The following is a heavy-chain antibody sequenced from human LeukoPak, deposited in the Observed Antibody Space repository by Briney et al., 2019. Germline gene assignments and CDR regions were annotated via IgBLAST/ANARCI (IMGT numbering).Heavy chain of an antibody. CDR3: AKDYSTNNWNEGTGY. J-gene: IGHJ4*02. CDR1: GFTFNRYG. D-gene: IGHD1-20*01. Sequence: GGSLRLSCAASGFTFNRYGMHWVRQAPGKGLECVAFIRYDESHRFYGDSVRGRFTISRDNSKNTLYLQMNSLRAEDTAVYYCAKDYSTNNWNEGTGYWGQGTLVAVSS. V-gene: IGHV3-30*02. CDR2: IRYDESHR.